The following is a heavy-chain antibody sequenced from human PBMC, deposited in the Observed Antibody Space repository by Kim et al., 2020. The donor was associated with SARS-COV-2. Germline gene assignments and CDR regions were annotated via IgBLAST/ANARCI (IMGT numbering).Heavy chain of an antibody. D-gene: IGHD5-12*01. J-gene: IGHJ5*02. V-gene: IGHV1-2*02. CDR3: ARVLNGGYGWFGP. Sequence: NYAQKFQGRVTMTRDTSISTAYMELSRLGSGDTAVYYCARVLNGGYGWFGPWGQGTLVTVSS.